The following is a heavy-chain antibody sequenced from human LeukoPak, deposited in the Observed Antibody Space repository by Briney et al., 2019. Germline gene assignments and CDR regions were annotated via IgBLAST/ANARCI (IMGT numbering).Heavy chain of an antibody. Sequence: GGSLRLSCAASGFTFSSYAMSWVRQAPGKGLERVSANSGSGGSTYYADSVKGRFTISRDNSKNTLYLQMNSLRAEDTAVYYCAKDPIGFGYFHFDPCGQGTLVTVSS. CDR3: AKDPIGFGYFHFDP. CDR1: GFTFSSYA. D-gene: IGHD3-22*01. V-gene: IGHV3-23*01. J-gene: IGHJ5*02. CDR2: NSGSGGST.